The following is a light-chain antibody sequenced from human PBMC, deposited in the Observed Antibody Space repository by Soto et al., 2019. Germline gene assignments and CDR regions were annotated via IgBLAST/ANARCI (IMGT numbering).Light chain of an antibody. CDR3: KHYNSYGT. CDR1: QNIDRW. V-gene: IGKV1-5*01. CDR2: HAS. Sequence: EIQMTQVPSALGAHVGETVTITCRASQNIDRWVAWYQQKSGKAPKILIYHASSLETGVPSRFSGSGSATEFTLTISSVQPDDFASYYCKHYNSYGTCGQGTKVDIK. J-gene: IGKJ1*01.